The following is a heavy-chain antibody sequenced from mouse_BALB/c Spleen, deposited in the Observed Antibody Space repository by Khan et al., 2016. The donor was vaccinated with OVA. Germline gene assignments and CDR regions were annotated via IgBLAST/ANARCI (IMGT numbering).Heavy chain of an antibody. CDR3: ERRGQRWDIEY. D-gene: IGHD3-3*01. CDR1: GYTFINYW. CDR2: INPSTAYT. J-gene: IGHJ2*01. V-gene: IGHV1-7*01. Sequence: QVRLQQSGAELAKPGASVKMSCKASGYTFINYWILWVKQRPGQGLEWIGYINPSTAYTEYNPNFKDKATLTADKSSKTAYMQLSSRKCEDSEVYYRERRGQRWDIEYWGKGTTRTGSS.